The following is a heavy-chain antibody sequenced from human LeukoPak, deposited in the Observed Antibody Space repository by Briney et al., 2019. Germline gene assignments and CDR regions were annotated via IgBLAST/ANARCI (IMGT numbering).Heavy chain of an antibody. V-gene: IGHV3-30-3*01. CDR3: ASTTPLDFWSGYYTSTGYYYMDV. J-gene: IGHJ6*03. CDR1: GFTFSSYA. D-gene: IGHD3-3*01. CDR2: ISYDGSNK. Sequence: PGRSLRLSCAASGFTFSSYAMHWVRQAPGKGLEWVAVISYDGSNKYYADSVKGRFTISRDNSKNTLYLQMNSLRAEDTAVYYCASTTPLDFWSGYYTSTGYYYMDVWGKGTTVTVSS.